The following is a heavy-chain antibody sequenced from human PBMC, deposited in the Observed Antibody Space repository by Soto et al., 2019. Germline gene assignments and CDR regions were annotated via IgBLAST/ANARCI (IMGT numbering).Heavy chain of an antibody. CDR3: ARDRGYGDFTFDY. CDR2: IYSGGST. CDR1: GFTVSSNY. J-gene: IGHJ4*02. Sequence: LSLTCAASGFTVSSNYMNWVRQAPGKGLEWVSVIYSGGSTYYADSVKGRFTISRDNSKNTLSLQMNSLRAEDTAVYYCARDRGYGDFTFDYWGQGTLVTVSS. V-gene: IGHV3-66*01. D-gene: IGHD4-17*01.